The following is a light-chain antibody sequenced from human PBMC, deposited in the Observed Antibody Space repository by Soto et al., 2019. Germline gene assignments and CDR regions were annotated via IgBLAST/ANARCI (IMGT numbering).Light chain of an antibody. CDR2: AAS. V-gene: IGKV3-20*01. CDR3: RQYADSPQT. Sequence: EVVLTQSPGTLSLSPGERATLSCRASQSVSSSFLAWYQQKPGQAPRLLIHAASTGATGIPARFRGSGSGTDFTLTISSLEPEDSAVYFCRQYADSPQTFGQGTKVEIK. CDR1: QSVSSSF. J-gene: IGKJ2*01.